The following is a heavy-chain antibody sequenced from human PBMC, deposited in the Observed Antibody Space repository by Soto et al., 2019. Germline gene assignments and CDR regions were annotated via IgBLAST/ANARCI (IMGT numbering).Heavy chain of an antibody. CDR1: GGSISSSGYN. Sequence: QLHLQESGPGLVKPSETLSHTCAVSGGSISSSGYNWAWIRQPPGKGLEWIGSIHYTGTTYYNPSLKSRVTLSVDTSKNQFSLRLSSVTAADTAVFYCARRPYSSSSGGFDYWGQGTLVTVSS. D-gene: IGHD6-6*01. J-gene: IGHJ4*02. CDR3: ARRPYSSSSGGFDY. CDR2: IHYTGTT. V-gene: IGHV4-39*01.